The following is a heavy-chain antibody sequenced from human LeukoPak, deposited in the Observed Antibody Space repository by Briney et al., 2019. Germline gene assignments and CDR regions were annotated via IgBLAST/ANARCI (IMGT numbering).Heavy chain of an antibody. Sequence: PGGSLRLSCAASGFTFSSYSMNWVRQAPGKGLEWVSSISSSSSYIYYADSVKGRFTISRDNAKNSLYLQMNTLRAEDTAVYYCARGTMVRGGRVDFWGQGTLVTVSS. CDR2: ISSSSSYI. D-gene: IGHD3-10*01. V-gene: IGHV3-21*01. CDR1: GFTFSSYS. J-gene: IGHJ4*02. CDR3: ARGTMVRGGRVDF.